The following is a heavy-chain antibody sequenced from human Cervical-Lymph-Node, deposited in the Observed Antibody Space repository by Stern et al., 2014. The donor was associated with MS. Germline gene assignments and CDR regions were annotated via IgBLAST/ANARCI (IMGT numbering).Heavy chain of an antibody. CDR2: IRRNGDTI. D-gene: IGHD6-13*01. J-gene: IGHJ6*02. CDR1: GFSFDDYS. Sequence: EVQLVESGGGLEQPGRSLTLSCVASGFSFDDYSMHWVRQVPGKGLEWVSGIRRNGDTIGYVDSVKGRFTISRDNAKKSLYLQMNSLRPEDTALYYCAKAKQQLVPYYYYYGMDVWGPGTTVTVSS. V-gene: IGHV3-9*01. CDR3: AKAKQQLVPYYYYYGMDV.